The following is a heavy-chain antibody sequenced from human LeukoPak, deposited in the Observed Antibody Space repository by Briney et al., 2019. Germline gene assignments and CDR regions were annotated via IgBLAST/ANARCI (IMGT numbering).Heavy chain of an antibody. D-gene: IGHD6-19*01. CDR1: GFTFSSYG. CDR3: AKDWGYASGTLFVN. J-gene: IGHJ4*02. CDR2: ISSEGRDK. V-gene: IGHV3-30*18. Sequence: GRSLRLSCAASGFTFSSYGMHWVRQAPGKGLEWVAVISSEGRDKYYADSVKGRFTISRDNPKNTLYLQMNSLRAEDTAVYYCAKDWGYASGTLFVNWGQGTLVTVSS.